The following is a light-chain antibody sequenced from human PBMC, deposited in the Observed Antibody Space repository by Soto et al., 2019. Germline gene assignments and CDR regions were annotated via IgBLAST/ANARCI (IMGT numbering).Light chain of an antibody. CDR3: QAWDSSTAWHVV. J-gene: IGLJ2*01. Sequence: SYELTQPYSVSVSPGQTASITCSGDKLGHKYTCWYQQKPGQSPVLVIYQDSKRPSGIPERFSGSNSGNTATLTISGTQAMDEADYYCQAWDSSTAWHVVFGGGTQLTVL. CDR2: QDS. V-gene: IGLV3-1*01. CDR1: KLGHKY.